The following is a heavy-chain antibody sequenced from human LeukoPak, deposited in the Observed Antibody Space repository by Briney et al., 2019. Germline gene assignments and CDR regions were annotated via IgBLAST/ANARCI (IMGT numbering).Heavy chain of an antibody. J-gene: IGHJ5*02. CDR1: GFTFSSYA. CDR3: AKGSGSGWYGWFAP. Sequence: GGSLRLSCAASGFTFSSYAMTWVRQAPGKGLEGVSSIDARGGSTYYADSVKGRFTISRDNSKNTFFLQMTTLRAADTAVYYCAKGSGSGWYGWFAPWGQGTLVTVSS. V-gene: IGHV3-23*01. CDR2: IDARGGST. D-gene: IGHD6-19*01.